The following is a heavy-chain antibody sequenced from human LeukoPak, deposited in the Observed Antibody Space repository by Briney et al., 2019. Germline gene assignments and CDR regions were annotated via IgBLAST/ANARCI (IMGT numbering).Heavy chain of an antibody. V-gene: IGHV3-7*01. CDR2: IKQDGSEK. J-gene: IGHJ6*03. CDR1: GFTFSSRDW. D-gene: IGHD6-19*01. CDR3: ARNLETSGGGWFHRAEYYCYYYYMDV. Sequence: PGGSLRLSCVASGFTFSSRDWMTWVRQAPGKGLEWVANIKQDGSEKYYVDSVKGRFTISRDNAKNSLYLQMNSLRAEDTAVYYCARNLETSGGGWFHRAEYYCYYYYMDVWGKGTTVTVSS.